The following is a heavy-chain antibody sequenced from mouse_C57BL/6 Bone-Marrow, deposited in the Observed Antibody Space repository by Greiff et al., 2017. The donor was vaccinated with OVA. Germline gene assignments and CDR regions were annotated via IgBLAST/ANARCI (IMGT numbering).Heavy chain of an antibody. Sequence: EVKLVESGAGLVKPGGSLKLSCAASGFTFSSYAMSWVRQTPEKRLEWVAYISSGGDYIYYADTVKGRFTISRDNARNTLYLQMSSLKSEDTAMYYCTRRAVVADWYFDVWGTGTTVTVSS. D-gene: IGHD1-1*01. CDR3: TRRAVVADWYFDV. V-gene: IGHV5-9-1*02. CDR1: GFTFSSYA. J-gene: IGHJ1*03. CDR2: ISSGGDYI.